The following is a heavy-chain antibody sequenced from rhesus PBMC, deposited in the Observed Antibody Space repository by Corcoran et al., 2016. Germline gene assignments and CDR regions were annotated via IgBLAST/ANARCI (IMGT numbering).Heavy chain of an antibody. CDR2: IYGNGAST. CDR1: GGSISGYYY. V-gene: IGHV4-73*01. CDR3: ARENNWNYGDV. J-gene: IGHJ5-1*01. Sequence: QVQLQQWGEGLVKPSETLSLTCVVYGGSISGYYYWSWIRQPPGKGLELIGFIYGNGASTNYNPSLKDRVTISKDTSKNQFALKLSSVTAADTAVYYCARENNWNYGDVWGPGVLVTVSS. D-gene: IGHD1-26*01.